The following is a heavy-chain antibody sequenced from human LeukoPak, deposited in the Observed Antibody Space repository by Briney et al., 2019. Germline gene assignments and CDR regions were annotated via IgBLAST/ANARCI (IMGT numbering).Heavy chain of an antibody. V-gene: IGHV1-2*02. J-gene: IGHJ4*02. CDR2: INPKTGGT. D-gene: IGHD3/OR15-3a*01. Sequence: GASVKVSCKTSAFTFTEYGIHWVRQAPGQGLEWMGWINPKTGGTNYTQKFQGRVTLTRDMSINTAYLEVSSLNSDDTAVYYCARDWVAPTVDATGFYTHLDYWGQGTLVIVSS. CDR1: AFTFTEYG. CDR3: ARDWVAPTVDATGFYTHLDY.